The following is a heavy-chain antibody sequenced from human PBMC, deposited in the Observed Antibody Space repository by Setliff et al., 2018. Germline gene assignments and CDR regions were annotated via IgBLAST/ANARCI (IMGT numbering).Heavy chain of an antibody. V-gene: IGHV3-23*03. Sequence: QPGGSLRHSCTASGFTFSSYAVSWVRQAPGKGLEWVSTIFGGDSSTYYADSVRGRFTISRDNSRSTLYLQMNSLRAEDTAVYYCARDVYDFRTGLADPWGQGTLVTVSS. D-gene: IGHD3-3*01. CDR1: GFTFSSYA. J-gene: IGHJ5*02. CDR3: ARDVYDFRTGLADP. CDR2: IFGGDSST.